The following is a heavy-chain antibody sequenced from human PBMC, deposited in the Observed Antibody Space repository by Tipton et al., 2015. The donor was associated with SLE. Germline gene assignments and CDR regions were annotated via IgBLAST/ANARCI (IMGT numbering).Heavy chain of an antibody. J-gene: IGHJ4*02. CDR1: GGSISSGTYY. CDR2: IFASGST. V-gene: IGHV4-61*02. D-gene: IGHD2-15*01. CDR3: VTGSGSLRY. Sequence: TLSLTCTVSGGSISSGTYYWSWIRQPAGKGLEWIGRIFASGSTNYNPSLESRVTISLDTSKNQFSLKLTSVTAADTAVYYCVTGSGSLRYWGQGLQVTVSS.